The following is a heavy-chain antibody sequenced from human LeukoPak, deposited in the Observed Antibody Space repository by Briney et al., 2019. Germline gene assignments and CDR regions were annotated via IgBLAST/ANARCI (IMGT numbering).Heavy chain of an antibody. Sequence: PGGSLRLSCEASGDTFSGFWMHWVRQVPGKGLVWVSRINSDGSSTSYADSVKGRFTISRDNAKNTLYLQMNSLRAEDTAVYYCARASWLDYYFDYWGQGTLVTVSS. D-gene: IGHD6-19*01. V-gene: IGHV3-74*01. J-gene: IGHJ4*02. CDR3: ARASWLDYYFDY. CDR2: INSDGSST. CDR1: GDTFSGFW.